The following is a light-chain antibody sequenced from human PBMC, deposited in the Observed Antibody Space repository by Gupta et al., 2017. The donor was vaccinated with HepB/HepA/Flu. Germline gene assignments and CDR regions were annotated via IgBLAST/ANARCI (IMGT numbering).Light chain of an antibody. Sequence: DIQMTQSPSTVSASVGERVTITCRDSQNTGYCLAWFQQKPGKAPNLLISKTSTLESGVPSRLIGSGSRTEFTLTISSLQPDDFATYYCQQYNNYPCTFGQGTKVEIK. J-gene: IGKJ1*01. CDR3: QQYNNYPCT. V-gene: IGKV1-5*03. CDR2: KTS. CDR1: QNTGYC.